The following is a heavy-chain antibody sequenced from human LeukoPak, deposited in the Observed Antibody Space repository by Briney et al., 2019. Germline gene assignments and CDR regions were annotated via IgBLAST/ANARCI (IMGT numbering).Heavy chain of an antibody. CDR2: INHRGNI. D-gene: IGHD3-22*01. V-gene: IGHV4-34*01. CDR1: GESFIGRY. J-gene: IGHJ4*02. CDR3: ARGAPRDSSGDYLDY. Sequence: SETLSLTCAVYGESFIGRYWSWIRQPPGKGLEWIGEINHRGNINYNPSLKSRVTISIHTSSSQVSLKLTSVTVADTAVYYCARGAPRDSSGDYLDYWGQGTLVTVPS.